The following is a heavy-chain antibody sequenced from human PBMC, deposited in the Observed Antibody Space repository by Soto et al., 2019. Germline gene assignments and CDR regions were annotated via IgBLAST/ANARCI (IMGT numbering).Heavy chain of an antibody. V-gene: IGHV1-69*06. CDR3: ARQKVMPPPFYSARDV. CDR2: IIPMFGTA. D-gene: IGHD3-16*01. CDR1: GGTFCSYT. J-gene: IGHJ6*02. Sequence: QVPLVQSGAEVKKHGSSVKVSCTASGGTFCSYTVTWVRQAPGQGLEWMGEIIPMFGTASYAQKFQGRVTLNPDISKTIAHMVLSSPSSDSPAVYLGARQKVMPPPFYSARDVWGPGTTPTVSS.